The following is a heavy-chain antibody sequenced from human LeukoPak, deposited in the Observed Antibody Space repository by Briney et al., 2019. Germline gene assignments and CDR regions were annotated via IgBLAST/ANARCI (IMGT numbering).Heavy chain of an antibody. J-gene: IGHJ4*02. D-gene: IGHD3-9*01. CDR3: ARAGDWFLPSTGDY. Sequence: GESLKISWKGSGYSFTSYWIGWVRQMPGKGLEGMGIIYTGDSDNRYSPSFQGQVTISADKSISTAYLQWSSLKASDTAMDYCARAGDWFLPSTGDYWGQGTLVTVSS. CDR2: IYTGDSDN. V-gene: IGHV5-51*01. CDR1: GYSFTSYW.